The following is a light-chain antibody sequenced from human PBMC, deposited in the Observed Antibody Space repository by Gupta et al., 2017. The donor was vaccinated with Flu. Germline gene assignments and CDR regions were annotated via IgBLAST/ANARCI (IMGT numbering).Light chain of an antibody. V-gene: IGLV1-40*01. CDR3: QSYDSSLNTFYV. CDR1: RSNIGAGYD. Sequence: QSVLTQPPSVSGAPGQRVTISCTGSRSNIGAGYDVHWYQQLPGTAPNLLIYSNINRPSGVPDRFSGSKSGTSASLAITGLQAEDEADYYCQSYDSSLNTFYVFGTGTKVTVL. J-gene: IGLJ1*01. CDR2: SNI.